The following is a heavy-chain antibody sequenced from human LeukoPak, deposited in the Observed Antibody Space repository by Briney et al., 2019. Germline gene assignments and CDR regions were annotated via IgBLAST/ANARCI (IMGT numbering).Heavy chain of an antibody. CDR3: VRAPVPYYDSSGYYLHSEYFQH. CDR1: GYTFTSYY. CDR2: INPSGGST. J-gene: IGHJ1*01. Sequence: ASVKVSCKASGYTFTSYYMHWVRQAPGQGLEWMGIINPSGGSTSYAQKFQGRVTMTRDTSTSTVYMELSSLRSEDTAVYYCVRAPVPYYDSSGYYLHSEYFQHWGQGTLVTVSS. D-gene: IGHD3-22*01. V-gene: IGHV1-46*01.